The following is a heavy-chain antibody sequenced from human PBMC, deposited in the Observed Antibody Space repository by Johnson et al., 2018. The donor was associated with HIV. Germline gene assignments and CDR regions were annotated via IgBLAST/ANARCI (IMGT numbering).Heavy chain of an antibody. V-gene: IGHV3-30*02. D-gene: IGHD6-19*01. Sequence: QVKLVESGGGVVQPGESLRLSCAASGFTFSSYGMHWVRQAPGKGLEWVAFIRYDGSNKYYADSVKGRFTISRDNSNNTLYLQMNSLRAEDTAVYYCAKDSFVAGTRGAFDIWGQGTMVTVSS. CDR1: GFTFSSYG. CDR2: IRYDGSNK. J-gene: IGHJ3*02. CDR3: AKDSFVAGTRGAFDI.